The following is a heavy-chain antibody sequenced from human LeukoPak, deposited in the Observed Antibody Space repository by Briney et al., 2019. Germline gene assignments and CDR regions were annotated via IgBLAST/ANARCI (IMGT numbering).Heavy chain of an antibody. J-gene: IGHJ4*02. CDR3: ARAVGYCSSTSCYDTTFDY. D-gene: IGHD2-2*01. V-gene: IGHV4-39*07. Sequence: SETLSLTCTVSGGSISSSSYYWGWIRQPPGKGLEWIGSIYYSGSTYYNPSLKSRVTISVDTSKNQFSLKLSSVTAADTAVYYCARAVGYCSSTSCYDTTFDYWGQGTLVTVSS. CDR2: IYYSGST. CDR1: GGSISSSSYY.